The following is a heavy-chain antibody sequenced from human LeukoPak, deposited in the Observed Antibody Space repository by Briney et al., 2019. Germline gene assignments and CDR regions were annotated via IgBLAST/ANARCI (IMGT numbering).Heavy chain of an antibody. V-gene: IGHV4-4*02. Sequence: SGTLSLTCAVSGGSISSSNWWSWVRQPPGKGLEWIGEIYHSGSTNYNPSLKSRVTISVDKSKNQFSLKLSSVTAADTAVYYCARATMVRGVSDAFDIWGQGTMATVSS. CDR1: GGSISSSNW. CDR2: IYHSGST. J-gene: IGHJ3*02. D-gene: IGHD3-10*01. CDR3: ARATMVRGVSDAFDI.